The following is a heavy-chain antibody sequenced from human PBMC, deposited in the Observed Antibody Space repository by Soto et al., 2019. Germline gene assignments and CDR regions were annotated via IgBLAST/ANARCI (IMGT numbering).Heavy chain of an antibody. CDR2: IKSKTDGGTT. CDR3: QLRGLRGGDLMIDY. CDR1: GFTFSNAW. Sequence: PGGSLRLSCAASGFTFSNAWVGWVRQAPGKGLEWVGRIKSKTDGGTTDYAAPVKGRFTISRDDSKNTLYLQMNSLKTEDTAVYYCQLRGLRGGDLMIDYWGQGTLVTVSS. D-gene: IGHD2-21*02. V-gene: IGHV3-15*01. J-gene: IGHJ4*02.